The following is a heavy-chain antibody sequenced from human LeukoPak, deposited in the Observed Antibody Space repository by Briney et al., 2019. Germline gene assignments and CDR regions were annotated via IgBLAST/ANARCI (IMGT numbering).Heavy chain of an antibody. CDR3: ARIGYYYGSGSQVAGYFDY. J-gene: IGHJ4*02. V-gene: IGHV1-18*01. CDR2: ISAYNGNT. Sequence: ASVKVSFKASGYTFTSYGISCVRQAPGQALEWMGWISAYNGNTNYAQKLQGRVTMTTDTSTSTAYMELRSLRSDDTAVYYCARIGYYYGSGSQVAGYFDYWGQGTLVTVSS. D-gene: IGHD3-10*01. CDR1: GYTFTSYG.